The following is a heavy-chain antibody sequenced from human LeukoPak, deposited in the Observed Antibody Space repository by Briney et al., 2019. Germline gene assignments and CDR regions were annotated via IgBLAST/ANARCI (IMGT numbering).Heavy chain of an antibody. J-gene: IGHJ6*03. CDR1: GGSITSSDRH. CDR3: ARLSGLVTLHYYYYMDV. Sequence: SETLSLTCAVSGGSITSSDRHWGWIRQAPGKGLEWIGTIYFTGDPYYSSSLKSRVTISVDTSKNQFSLKLNSVTAADTALYYCARLSGLVTLHYYYYMDVWGKGTTVSVSS. CDR2: IYFTGDP. V-gene: IGHV4-39*01. D-gene: IGHD2-21*02.